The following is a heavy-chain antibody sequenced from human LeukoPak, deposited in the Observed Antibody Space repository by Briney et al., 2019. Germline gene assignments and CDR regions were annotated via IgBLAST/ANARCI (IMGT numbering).Heavy chain of an antibody. Sequence: SETLSLTCTVSGGSISSSSYYWGWIRQPLGKGLEWIGSIYYSGSTYYNPSLKSRVTISVDTSKNQFSLKPSSVTAADTAVYYCARRAEGTRFDYWGQGTLVTVSS. CDR3: ARRAEGTRFDY. CDR2: IYYSGST. D-gene: IGHD1-14*01. CDR1: GGSISSSSYY. J-gene: IGHJ4*02. V-gene: IGHV4-39*01.